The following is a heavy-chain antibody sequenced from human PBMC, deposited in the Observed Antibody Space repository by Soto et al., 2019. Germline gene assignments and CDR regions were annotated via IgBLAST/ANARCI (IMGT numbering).Heavy chain of an antibody. D-gene: IGHD3-10*01. CDR3: AKDQGYYGSGSYYSTADY. CDR1: GFTFSSYA. CDR2: ISGSGGST. V-gene: IGHV3-23*01. Sequence: GGSLRLSCAASGFTFSSYAMSWVRQAPGKGLEWVSAISGSGGSTYYADSVKGRFTISRDNSKNTLYLQMNSLRAEDTAVYYCAKDQGYYGSGSYYSTADYWGQGTLVTVSS. J-gene: IGHJ4*02.